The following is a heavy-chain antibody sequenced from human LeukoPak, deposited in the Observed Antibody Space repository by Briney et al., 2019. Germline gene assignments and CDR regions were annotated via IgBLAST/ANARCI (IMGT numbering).Heavy chain of an antibody. CDR2: IYSGGST. J-gene: IGHJ3*02. V-gene: IGHV3-66*01. CDR3: ARGGDPAGFSVFNI. Sequence: GGSLRLSCAASGFTVSNTYMSWVRQAPGRGLEWVSIIYSGGSTFYADSVKGRFTTSRDYSKNTLYLQMNSLRAEDTAVYYCARGGDPAGFSVFNIWGKGTRVTVSS. D-gene: IGHD2-2*01. CDR1: GFTVSNTY.